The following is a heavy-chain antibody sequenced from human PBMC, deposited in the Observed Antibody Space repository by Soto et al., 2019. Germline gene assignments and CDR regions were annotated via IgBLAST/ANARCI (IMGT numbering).Heavy chain of an antibody. CDR1: GGSISSGDYY. CDR2: IYYSGST. Sequence: QVQLQESGPGLVKPSQTLSLTCTVSGGSISSGDYYWSWIRQHPGKGLEWIGYIYYSGSTYYNPSPKSRVTISVDTSKNNFSPKLSSVTAADTAVYYCARWWSGSRQGFDPWGQGTLVTVSS. J-gene: IGHJ5*02. CDR3: ARWWSGSRQGFDP. V-gene: IGHV4-31*03. D-gene: IGHD3-3*01.